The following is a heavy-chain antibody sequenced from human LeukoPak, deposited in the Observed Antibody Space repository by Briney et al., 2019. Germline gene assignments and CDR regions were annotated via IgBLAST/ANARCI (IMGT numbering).Heavy chain of an antibody. Sequence: GGSLRLSCAASGFTFSNFWMSWVRQAPGKGLEWVANIKQDGSEKYYVASVKGRFSISRDNAKNALLLQMNSLRAEDTAVYYCARYYYDSSGYYYDYYYGMDVWGQGTTVTVSS. CDR3: ARYYYDSSGYYYDYYYGMDV. CDR2: IKQDGSEK. CDR1: GFTFSNFW. D-gene: IGHD3-22*01. V-gene: IGHV3-7*04. J-gene: IGHJ6*02.